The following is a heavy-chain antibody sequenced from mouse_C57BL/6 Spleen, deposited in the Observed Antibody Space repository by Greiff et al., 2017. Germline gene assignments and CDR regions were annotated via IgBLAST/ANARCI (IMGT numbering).Heavy chain of an antibody. CDR3: ARSRVYSNVYAMDY. Sequence: QVQLQQPGAELVKPGASVKMSCKASGYTFTSYWITWVKQRPGQGLEWIGDIYPGSGSTNYNEKFKSKATLTVDTSSSTAYMQLSSLTSEDSAVYYCARSRVYSNVYAMDYWGQGTSVSVSS. V-gene: IGHV1-55*01. CDR1: GYTFTSYW. J-gene: IGHJ4*01. CDR2: IYPGSGST. D-gene: IGHD2-5*01.